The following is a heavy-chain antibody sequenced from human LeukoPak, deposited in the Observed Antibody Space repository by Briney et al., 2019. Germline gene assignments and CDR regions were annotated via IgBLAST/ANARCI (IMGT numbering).Heavy chain of an antibody. J-gene: IGHJ6*03. V-gene: IGHV1-69*05. Sequence: ASVRVSCKASGGTFSSYAISWVRQAPGQGLEWMGGIIPIFGTANYAQKFQGRVTITTDESTSTAYMELSSLRSEDTAVYYCATQEGGMGLSLTGGGSYYYYYMDVWGKGTTVTVSS. CDR3: ATQEGGMGLSLTGGGSYYYYYMDV. CDR1: GGTFSSYA. D-gene: IGHD2-8*02. CDR2: IIPIFGTA.